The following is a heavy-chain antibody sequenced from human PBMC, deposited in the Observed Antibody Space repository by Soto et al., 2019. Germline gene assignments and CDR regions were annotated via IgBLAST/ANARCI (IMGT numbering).Heavy chain of an antibody. CDR2: INPNSGGT. D-gene: IGHD3-22*01. CDR1: GYTFTGYY. V-gene: IGHV1-2*04. Sequence: SVKVSCKASGYTFTGYYMHWGRQAPGQGLEWMGWINPNSGGTNYEQKFQGWVTMTRDTYISTAYMELSRLRSDDTAVYYCERDRVNDYAGSLVYYYGMDVWGQ. CDR3: ERDRVNDYAGSLVYYYGMDV. J-gene: IGHJ6*02.